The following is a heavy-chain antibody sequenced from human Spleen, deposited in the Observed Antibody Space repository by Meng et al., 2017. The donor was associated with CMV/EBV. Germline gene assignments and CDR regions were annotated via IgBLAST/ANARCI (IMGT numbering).Heavy chain of an antibody. J-gene: IGHJ5*01. D-gene: IGHD4-17*01. V-gene: IGHV4-39*07. CDR2: IFSTGTT. Sequence: SKTLSLTCSVSGGSIDSSRDYWGWIRQPPGKGLEWIGNIFSTGTTYYNPSVKSRVTISVDMSKNHFSLRLTSVTAADTAVYYCARDHDYGDYSLRFGFWGQGTLVTVSS. CDR3: ARDHDYGDYSLRFGF. CDR1: GGSIDSSRDY.